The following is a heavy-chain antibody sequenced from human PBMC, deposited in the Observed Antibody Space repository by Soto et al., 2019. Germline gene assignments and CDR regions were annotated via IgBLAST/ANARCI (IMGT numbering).Heavy chain of an antibody. V-gene: IGHV4-59*11. D-gene: IGHD3-3*01. J-gene: IGHJ5*02. CDR1: GGSISGHY. Sequence: SETLSLTCTVSGGSISGHYWSWIRQPPGKGLQYIGYISYSGSTNYNPSLKSRVTISVDTSNNQFSLRLSSVTAADTAVYYCARDVGLQHDTGYYDFWSGKNNWFDLWGQGTLVTVSS. CDR3: ARDVGLQHDTGYYDFWSGKNNWFDL. CDR2: ISYSGST.